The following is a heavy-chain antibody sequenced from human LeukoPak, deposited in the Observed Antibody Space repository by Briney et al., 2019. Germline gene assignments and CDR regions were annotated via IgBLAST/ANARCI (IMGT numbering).Heavy chain of an antibody. Sequence: ASVKVSFKSSAFSFTNYYMHWVRRAPGQGLEWMGLINPSGSSTNYAQKFRGRVTMARDTSTTTVYMELSSLRSEDTAVDYCARDYSSGYFHHWGQGTLVTVSS. J-gene: IGHJ4*02. CDR2: INPSGSST. V-gene: IGHV1-46*01. CDR1: AFSFTNYY. CDR3: ARDYSSGYFHH. D-gene: IGHD2-15*01.